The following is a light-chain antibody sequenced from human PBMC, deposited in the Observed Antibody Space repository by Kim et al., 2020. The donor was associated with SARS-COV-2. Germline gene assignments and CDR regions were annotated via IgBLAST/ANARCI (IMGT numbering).Light chain of an antibody. J-gene: IGLJ1*01. CDR2: QDT. CDR3: QAWDTREI. CDR1: RWGDKY. Sequence: RPAARITCSGERWGDKYVSWYQQKPGQSAVLVILQDTKRPAGTPELFSGSNSGATATLTSSGTQAMDDDDYCRQAWDTREIFGTGTKVTVL. V-gene: IGLV3-1*01.